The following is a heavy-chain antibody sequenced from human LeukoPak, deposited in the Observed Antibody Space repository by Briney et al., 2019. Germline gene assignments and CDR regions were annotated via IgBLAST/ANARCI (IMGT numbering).Heavy chain of an antibody. CDR3: ARDEATPFDY. CDR1: GGSISSSSYY. D-gene: IGHD2-15*01. V-gene: IGHV4-39*07. Sequence: TSETLSLTCTVSGGSISSSSYYWGWIRQPPGKGLEWIGSIYYSGSTYYNPSLKSRVTISVDTSKNQFSLKLSSVTAADTAVYYCARDEATPFDYWGQGTLVTVSS. J-gene: IGHJ4*02. CDR2: IYYSGST.